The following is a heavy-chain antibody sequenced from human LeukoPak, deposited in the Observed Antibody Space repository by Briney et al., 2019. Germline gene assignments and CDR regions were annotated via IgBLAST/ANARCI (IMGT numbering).Heavy chain of an antibody. Sequence: SETLSLTCAVYGGSFSGYYRSWIRQPPGKGLEWIGEINHSGSTNYNPSLKSRVTISVDTSKNQFSLKLSSVTAADTAVYYCARGPRIAVAGRRSWFDPWGQGTLVTVSS. D-gene: IGHD6-19*01. V-gene: IGHV4-34*01. CDR3: ARGPRIAVAGRRSWFDP. CDR1: GGSFSGYY. J-gene: IGHJ5*02. CDR2: INHSGST.